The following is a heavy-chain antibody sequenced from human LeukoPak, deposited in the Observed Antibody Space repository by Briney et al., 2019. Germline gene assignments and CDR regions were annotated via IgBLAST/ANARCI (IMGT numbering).Heavy chain of an antibody. V-gene: IGHV4-34*01. Sequence: SETLSLTCAVYGGSFSGYYWSWIRQPPGKGLEWIGEINHSGSTNYNPSLKSRVTISVDTSKNQFSLKLSSVTAADTAVYYCARYGDYVDYFDYWGQGTLVTVSS. CDR1: GGSFSGYY. CDR3: ARYGDYVDYFDY. D-gene: IGHD4-17*01. CDR2: INHSGST. J-gene: IGHJ4*02.